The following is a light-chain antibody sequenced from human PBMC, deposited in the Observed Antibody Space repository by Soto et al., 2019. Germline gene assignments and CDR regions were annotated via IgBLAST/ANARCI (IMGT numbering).Light chain of an antibody. CDR3: VSYTSPGTYV. V-gene: IGLV2-14*03. CDR2: DFT. CDR1: SRDITASDS. Sequence: QSALTQPASVSGSPGQSVTVSCAGASRDITASDSVSWYHHRPGEAPELKILDFTFRPSGVSDRFSGSLSANTASLTISGLQVEDDGDYYCVSYTSPGTYVFGPGTKVTVL. J-gene: IGLJ1*01.